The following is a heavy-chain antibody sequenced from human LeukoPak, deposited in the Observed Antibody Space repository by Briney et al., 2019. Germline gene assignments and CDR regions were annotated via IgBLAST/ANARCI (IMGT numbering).Heavy chain of an antibody. J-gene: IGHJ4*02. Sequence: SETLSLTCTVSGGSISSGDYYWSWIRQPPGKGLEWIGYIYYSGSTYYNPSLKSRVTISLDTSKNQFSLKLSSVTAADTAVYYCARLYYYDSSGLDYWGQGTLVTVSS. CDR1: GGSISSGDYY. D-gene: IGHD3-22*01. V-gene: IGHV4-30-4*08. CDR3: ARLYYYDSSGLDY. CDR2: IYYSGST.